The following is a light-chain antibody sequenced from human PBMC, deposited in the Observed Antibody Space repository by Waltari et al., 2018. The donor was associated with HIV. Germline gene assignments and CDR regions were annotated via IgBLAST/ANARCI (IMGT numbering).Light chain of an antibody. CDR3: QQVNSFPIT. V-gene: IGKV1-12*01. J-gene: IGKJ5*01. CDR1: QGIGTW. CDR2: SAS. Sequence: DIQMTQAPSSVSASVGDRVTITCRASQGIGTWLAWYQQKLGQATKLLLYSASYLQSGVPSRFSGSGSGTSFTLAISSLQPEDFATYYCQQVNSFPITFGQGTRLEIK.